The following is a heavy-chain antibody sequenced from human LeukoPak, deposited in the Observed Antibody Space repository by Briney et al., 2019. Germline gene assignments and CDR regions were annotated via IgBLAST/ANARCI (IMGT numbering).Heavy chain of an antibody. CDR3: ARGSSDYYGSGSYYGGVNYYYYYYMDV. CDR2: IYTSGST. CDR1: GGSISSGSYY. V-gene: IGHV4-61*02. Sequence: SETLSLTCTVSGGSISSGSYYCSWIRQPAGKGLEWIGRIYTSGSTNYNPSLKSRVTISVDTSKNQFSLKLSSVTAADTAVYYCARGSSDYYGSGSYYGGVNYYYYYYMDVWGKGTTVTVSS. D-gene: IGHD3-10*01. J-gene: IGHJ6*03.